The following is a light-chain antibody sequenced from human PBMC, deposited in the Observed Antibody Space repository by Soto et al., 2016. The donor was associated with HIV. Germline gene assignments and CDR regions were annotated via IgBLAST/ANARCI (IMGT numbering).Light chain of an antibody. Sequence: IQMTQSPSSLSASVGDRVTITCRASQDIRSDLGWYQQKPGKAPKRLIYAASSLQSGVPSRFSGSGSGTDFTLTISSLQPEDFATYYCLQDYNYPRTFGQGTKVEIK. CDR2: AAS. V-gene: IGKV1-6*01. CDR3: LQDYNYPRT. CDR1: QDIRSD. J-gene: IGKJ1*01.